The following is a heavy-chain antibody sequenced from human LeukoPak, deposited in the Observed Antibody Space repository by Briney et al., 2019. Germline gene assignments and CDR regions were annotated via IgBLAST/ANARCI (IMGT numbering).Heavy chain of an antibody. Sequence: PGGSLRLSCAASGFTFSSYSMNWVRQAPGKGLEWVSSISSSSSYIYYADSVKGRFTISRDNAKNSLYLQMNSLRAEDTAVYYCARSGIAARPIISEDYWGQGTLVTVSS. V-gene: IGHV3-21*01. CDR3: ARSGIAARPIISEDY. CDR1: GFTFSSYS. J-gene: IGHJ4*02. CDR2: ISSSSSYI. D-gene: IGHD6-6*01.